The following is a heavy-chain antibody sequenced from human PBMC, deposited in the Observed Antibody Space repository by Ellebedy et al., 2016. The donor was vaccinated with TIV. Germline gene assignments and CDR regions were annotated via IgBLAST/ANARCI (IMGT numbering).Heavy chain of an antibody. CDR2: ISYDGSNK. CDR3: AIHPGGPFNYYGSGSPDYGMDV. V-gene: IGHV3-30-3*01. Sequence: GGSLRLSCAASGFTFSSYAMHWVRQAPGKGLEWVAVISYDGSNKYYADSVKGRFTISRDNSKNTLYLQMNSLRAEDTAVYYCAIHPGGPFNYYGSGSPDYGMDVWGQGTTVTVSS. J-gene: IGHJ6*02. CDR1: GFTFSSYA. D-gene: IGHD3-10*01.